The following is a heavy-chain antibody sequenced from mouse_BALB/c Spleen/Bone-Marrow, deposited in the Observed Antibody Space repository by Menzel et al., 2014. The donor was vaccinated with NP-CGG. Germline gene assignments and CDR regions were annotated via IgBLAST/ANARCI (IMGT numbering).Heavy chain of an antibody. Sequence: VQLKDSGPELVKPGASMKISCKASGYSFTGYTMNWVKQSHGKNLEWIGLVNPYNGGTSYNQKFKGKATLTVDKSSSTAYMELLSLTSEDSAVYYCARWDYYGYAMDYWGQGTSVTVSS. CDR3: ARWDYYGYAMDY. J-gene: IGHJ4*01. V-gene: IGHV1-26*01. CDR2: VNPYNGGT. D-gene: IGHD1-1*01. CDR1: GYSFTGYT.